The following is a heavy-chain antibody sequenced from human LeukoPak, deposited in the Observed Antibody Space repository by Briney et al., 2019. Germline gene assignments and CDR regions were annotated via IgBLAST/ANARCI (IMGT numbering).Heavy chain of an antibody. CDR3: ARQSDSDIVVVPAVPGAFDI. J-gene: IGHJ3*02. D-gene: IGHD2-2*01. V-gene: IGHV5-51*01. CDR1: GYSFTSYC. Sequence: GESLKISCKGSGYSFTSYCIGWVRQMPGKGLEWMGIIYPGDSDTRYSPSFQGQVTISADKSISTAYLQWSSLKASDTAMYYCARQSDSDIVVVPAVPGAFDIWGQGTMVTVSS. CDR2: IYPGDSDT.